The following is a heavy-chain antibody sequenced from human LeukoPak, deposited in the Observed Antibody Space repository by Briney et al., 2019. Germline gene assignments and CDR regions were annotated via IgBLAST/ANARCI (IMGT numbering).Heavy chain of an antibody. D-gene: IGHD2-2*01. CDR2: ISSSSSYI. CDR1: GFTLSSYS. J-gene: IGHJ6*04. V-gene: IGHV3-21*01. CDR3: ARGEDIVVVPAAYYYGMDV. Sequence: GGSLRLSCAASGFTLSSYSMNWVRQAPGKGLEWVSSISSSSSYIYYADSVKGRFTISRDNAKNSLYLQMNSLRAEDTAVYYCARGEDIVVVPAAYYYGMDVWGKGTTVTVSS.